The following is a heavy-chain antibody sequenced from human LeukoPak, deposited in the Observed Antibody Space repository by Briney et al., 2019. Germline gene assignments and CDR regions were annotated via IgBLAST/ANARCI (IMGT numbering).Heavy chain of an antibody. CDR3: ARNPVVVVPAATREGFDP. D-gene: IGHD2-2*01. V-gene: IGHV4-38-2*01. CDR1: GYSISSGYY. J-gene: IGHJ5*02. Sequence: SETLSLTCAVSGYSISSGYYWGWIRQPPGKGLEWIGSIYHSGSTYYNPSLKSRVTLSVDTSKNQFSLKLSSVTAADTAVYYCARNPVVVVPAATREGFDPWGQGTLVTVSS. CDR2: IYHSGST.